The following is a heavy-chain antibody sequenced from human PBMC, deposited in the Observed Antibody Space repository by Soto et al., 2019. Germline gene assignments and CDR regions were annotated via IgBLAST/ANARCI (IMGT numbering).Heavy chain of an antibody. V-gene: IGHV1-24*01. CDR1: GYTLTELS. CDR3: ATSLVVVVPPAN. CDR2: FDPEDGET. D-gene: IGHD3-22*01. J-gene: IGHJ4*02. Sequence: ASVKVSCKVSGYTLTELSMHWVRQAPGKGLEWMGGFDPEDGETIYAQKFQGRVTMTEDTSTDTAYMELSSLRSEDTAVYYCATSLVVVVPPANWGQGTLVTVSS.